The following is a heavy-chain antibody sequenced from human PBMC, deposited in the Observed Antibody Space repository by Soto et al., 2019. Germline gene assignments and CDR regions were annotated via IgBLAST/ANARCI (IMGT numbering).Heavy chain of an antibody. Sequence: EVQLLESGGGLVQPGGSLRLSCAASGFTFSSHAMSWVRQAPGKGLEWVSSISGSGGTTYYADSVKGRFTISRDNSKNTLYLQLNSLRGEDTAVYYCAAGEPLNYRGQGTLVTVSS. CDR3: AAGEPLNY. CDR1: GFTFSSHA. CDR2: ISGSGGTT. J-gene: IGHJ4*02. D-gene: IGHD3-10*01. V-gene: IGHV3-23*01.